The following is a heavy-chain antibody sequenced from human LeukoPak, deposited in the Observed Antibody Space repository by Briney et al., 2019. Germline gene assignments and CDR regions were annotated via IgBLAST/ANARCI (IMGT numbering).Heavy chain of an antibody. V-gene: IGHV3-23*01. CDR1: GFTFSSYW. CDR2: ISPGGGTT. J-gene: IGHJ4*02. D-gene: IGHD4-11*01. CDR3: AKSRSGNSNWALRIFDN. Sequence: PGGSLRLSCAASGFTFSSYWMSWVRQAPGKGLEWVSSISPGGGTTYYADSVKGRFTISRDNSKNTLYVQMNSLRAEDTAIYYCAKSRSGNSNWALRIFDNWGQGTMVSVSS.